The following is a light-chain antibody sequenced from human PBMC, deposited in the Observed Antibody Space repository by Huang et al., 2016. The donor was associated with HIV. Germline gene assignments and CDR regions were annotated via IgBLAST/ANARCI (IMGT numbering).Light chain of an antibody. Sequence: EIVLTQSPASLSLSPGERATLSCRASQSVNSSLAWYQQKPGQAPRLLIYDASNRATGIPARFSGSGSGTDFTLTISRLEPEDFALYYCQQRTNWPRMFGQGTKVEI. CDR3: QQRTNWPRM. CDR1: QSVNSS. V-gene: IGKV3-11*01. J-gene: IGKJ1*01. CDR2: DAS.